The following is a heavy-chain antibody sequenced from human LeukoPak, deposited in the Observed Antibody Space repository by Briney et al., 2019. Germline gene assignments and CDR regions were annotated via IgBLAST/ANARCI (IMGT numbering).Heavy chain of an antibody. CDR1: GYTFTNYA. D-gene: IGHD4-23*01. Sequence: VASVKVSCKASGYTFTNYAIHWVRQAPGQRLEWMGWINAGIGNTKYSQKSQGRVAITRDTSASTAYMELSSLRSEDTAVYYCARTQGVFYGGNFGAFHIWGQGTMVTVSS. CDR3: ARTQGVFYGGNFGAFHI. CDR2: INAGIGNT. J-gene: IGHJ3*02. V-gene: IGHV1-3*01.